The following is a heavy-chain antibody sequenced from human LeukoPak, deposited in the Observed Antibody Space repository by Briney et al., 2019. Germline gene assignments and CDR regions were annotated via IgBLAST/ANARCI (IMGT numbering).Heavy chain of an antibody. J-gene: IGHJ4*02. Sequence: GGSLRLSCAASGFTFSRYGMHWVRQAPGKGLEWVATISYDGSNKYFADSVKGRFTISRDNSKNTLYLQMNSLRVEDTAVYYCAKDLRGNSGYDSVFDYWGQGTLVSVFS. CDR3: AKDLRGNSGYDSVFDY. CDR1: GFTFSRYG. CDR2: ISYDGSNK. D-gene: IGHD5-12*01. V-gene: IGHV3-30*18.